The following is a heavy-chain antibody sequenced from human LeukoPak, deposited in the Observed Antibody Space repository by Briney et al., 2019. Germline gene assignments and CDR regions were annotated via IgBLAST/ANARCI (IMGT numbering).Heavy chain of an antibody. CDR1: GLSFSIYS. D-gene: IGHD6-19*01. CDR3: ASQFSGWYMDF. V-gene: IGHV3-48*04. CDR2: VSPTNTI. Sequence: GGSLRLSCEASGLSFSIYSMNWVRQAPGKGLEWVSYVSPTNTIYYADSVKGRFTISRDNAKNSLYLQMNSLRADDTAVYYCASQFSGWYMDFWGQGTLVTVSS. J-gene: IGHJ4*02.